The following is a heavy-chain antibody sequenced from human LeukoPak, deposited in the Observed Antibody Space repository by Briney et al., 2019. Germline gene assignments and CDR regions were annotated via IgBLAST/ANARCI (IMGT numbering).Heavy chain of an antibody. J-gene: IGHJ1*01. V-gene: IGHV6-1*01. CDR3: AKSGSYLEYLQH. CDR2: AYYRSRWHN. CDR1: GDSVSGNIAT. Sequence: SQTLSLTCAISGDSVSGNIATWNWIRQSPSRGLEWLGRAYYRSRWHNVYAESVKSRITINPDTSKNQFSLLLNSVTPEDTAVYYCAKSGSYLEYLQHWGQGTPVTVSS. D-gene: IGHD1-26*01.